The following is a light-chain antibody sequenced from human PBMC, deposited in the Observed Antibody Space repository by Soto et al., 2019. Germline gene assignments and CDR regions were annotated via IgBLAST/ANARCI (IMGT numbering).Light chain of an antibody. CDR2: SNN. CDR1: SSNIGNNH. Sequence: QSVLTQPPSVSAAPGQKVTVSCSGSSSNIGNNHVSWYQHLPGTAPKVLIYSNNQRPSGVPDRFSGSKSGTSASLAISGLQSEDEADYYCAAWDDSLNGYVFGTGTKLTVL. CDR3: AAWDDSLNGYV. J-gene: IGLJ1*01. V-gene: IGLV1-44*01.